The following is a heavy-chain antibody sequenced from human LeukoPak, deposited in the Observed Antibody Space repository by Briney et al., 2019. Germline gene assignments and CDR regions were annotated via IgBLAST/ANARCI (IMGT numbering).Heavy chain of an antibody. Sequence: PGGSLRLSCVAPGFTFSTHWVSWVRQAPGKGLEWVANIKEDGSTTDYVDSVKGRFTISRDNAKNSVFLQMNSLRAEDTAVYYCAPQTMILVLGGKGTLVTVSS. J-gene: IGHJ4*02. CDR1: GFTFSTHW. V-gene: IGHV3-7*01. CDR3: APQTMILVL. CDR2: IKEDGSTT. D-gene: IGHD3-22*01.